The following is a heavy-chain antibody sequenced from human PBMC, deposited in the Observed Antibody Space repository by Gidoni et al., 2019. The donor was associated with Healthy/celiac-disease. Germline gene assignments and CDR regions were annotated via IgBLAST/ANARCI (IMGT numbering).Heavy chain of an antibody. Sequence: EVQLVESGGGLVKPGGSLRLSCAASGFTFSNAWMSWVRQAPGKGLEWVGRIKSKTDGGTTDYAAPVKGRFTISRDDSKNTLYLQMNSLKTEDTAVYYCTTDRVPNYYDSSGYRTFDYWGQGTLVTVSS. CDR3: TTDRVPNYYDSSGYRTFDY. V-gene: IGHV3-15*01. CDR2: IKSKTDGGTT. D-gene: IGHD3-22*01. CDR1: GFTFSNAW. J-gene: IGHJ4*02.